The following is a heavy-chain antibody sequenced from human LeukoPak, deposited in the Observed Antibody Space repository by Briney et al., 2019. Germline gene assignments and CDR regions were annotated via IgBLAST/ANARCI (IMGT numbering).Heavy chain of an antibody. CDR3: ARDQGGKSYCSGGSCYSGGNWFDP. D-gene: IGHD2-15*01. V-gene: IGHV1-46*01. Sequence: ASVNVSCKPSGYTFTSYYMHWLQQAPGQGLEGMGIINPSGGSTSYPHKFQGRVTMTRDTSTSTVYMELSSLRSEDTAVYYCARDQGGKSYCSGGSCYSGGNWFDPWGQGTLVTVSS. J-gene: IGHJ5*02. CDR2: INPSGGST. CDR1: GYTFTSYY.